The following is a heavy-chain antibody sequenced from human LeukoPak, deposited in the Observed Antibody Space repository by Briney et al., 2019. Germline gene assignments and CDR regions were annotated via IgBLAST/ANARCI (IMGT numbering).Heavy chain of an antibody. CDR1: GFTFSSYI. Sequence: GGSLRLSCAASGFTFSSYIINWVRQAPGKGLEWVSTASGSGSRTYYSDSVKGRFTISRDNSKNTLYLQMNSLRAEDTAVYYCAKDRYWGQGTLVTVSS. V-gene: IGHV3-23*01. CDR2: ASGSGSRT. CDR3: AKDRY. J-gene: IGHJ4*02.